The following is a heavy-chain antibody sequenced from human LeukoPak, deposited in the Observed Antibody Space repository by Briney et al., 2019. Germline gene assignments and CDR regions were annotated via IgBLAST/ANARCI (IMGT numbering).Heavy chain of an antibody. J-gene: IGHJ4*02. V-gene: IGHV3-21*03. CDR1: GFAFETYT. Sequence: PGGSLRLSCVASGFAFETYTMNWVRQAPGKGLEWVSFISSTSSDINYADSVRDRFTISRDNAKNSLFLQMDRLRVEDTAVYYCAKGLFSGYDKYLDSWGQGTLVTVSS. CDR3: AKGLFSGYDKYLDS. D-gene: IGHD5-12*01. CDR2: ISSTSSDI.